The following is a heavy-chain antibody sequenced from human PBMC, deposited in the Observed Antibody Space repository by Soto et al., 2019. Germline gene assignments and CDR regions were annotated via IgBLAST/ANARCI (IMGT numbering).Heavy chain of an antibody. CDR3: AKGGAYYDFWSGYYGDY. CDR2: VSGSGGST. D-gene: IGHD3-3*01. CDR1: GFTFSSYA. V-gene: IGHV3-23*01. J-gene: IGHJ4*02. Sequence: EVQLLESGGGLVQPGGSLRLSCAASGFTFSSYAMSWVRQAPGKGLEWVSAVSGSGGSTYYADSVKGRFTISRDNSKNPLYLQMNSPRAEDTAVYYCAKGGAYYDFWSGYYGDYWGQGTLVTVSS.